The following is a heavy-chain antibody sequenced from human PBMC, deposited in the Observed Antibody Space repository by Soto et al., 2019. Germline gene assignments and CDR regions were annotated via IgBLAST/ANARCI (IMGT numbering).Heavy chain of an antibody. CDR1: GGSFSGYY. CDR2: INHSGST. CDR3: ATDMGTR. J-gene: IGHJ4*02. D-gene: IGHD1-1*01. V-gene: IGHV4-34*01. Sequence: TSETLSLTCAVYGGSFSGYYWSWIRQPPGKGLEWIGEINHSGSTNYNPSLKSRVTISVDTSKNQFSLKLSSVTAADTAVYYCATDMGTRWGQGTLVTVSS.